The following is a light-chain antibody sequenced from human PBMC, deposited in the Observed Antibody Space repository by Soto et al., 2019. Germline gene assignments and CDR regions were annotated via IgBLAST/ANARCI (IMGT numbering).Light chain of an antibody. V-gene: IGLV1-40*01. J-gene: IGLJ1*01. CDR3: SSYTSSNTLEV. CDR1: SSNIGTGYD. Sequence: QSVLTQPPSVSGAPGQRVTISCTGSSSNIGTGYDVHWYQQLPGTAPKLLIYEVSYRPSGVSNRFSGSKSGNMASLTISGLQAEDEADYYCSSYTSSNTLEVFGSGTKVTVL. CDR2: EVS.